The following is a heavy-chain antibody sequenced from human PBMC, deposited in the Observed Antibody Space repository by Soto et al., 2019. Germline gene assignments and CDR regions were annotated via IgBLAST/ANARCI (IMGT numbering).Heavy chain of an antibody. J-gene: IGHJ3*02. Sequence: EVQLVESGGGLVKPGGSLRLSCAASGFTFSSYSMNWVRQAPGKGLEWVSSISSSSSYIYYADSVKGRFTISRDNAKNSLYLQMNSLRAEDTAVYYCAREPGRRRDAFDIWGQGTMVTVSS. D-gene: IGHD1-1*01. CDR1: GFTFSSYS. CDR3: AREPGRRRDAFDI. CDR2: ISSSSSYI. V-gene: IGHV3-21*01.